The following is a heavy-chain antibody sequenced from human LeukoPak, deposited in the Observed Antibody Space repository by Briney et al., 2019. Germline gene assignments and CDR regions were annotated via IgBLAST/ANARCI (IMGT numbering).Heavy chain of an antibody. J-gene: IGHJ6*03. CDR3: ARVPRYSSGWYRHYYYYMDV. CDR2: IYYSGST. V-gene: IGHV4-30-4*07. Sequence: PSETLSLTCAVSGGSISSGGYSWSWIRQPPGKGLEWIGYIYYSGSTYYNPSLKSRVTISVDTSKNQFSLKLSSVTAADTAVYYCARVPRYSSGWYRHYYYYMDVWGKGTTVTVSS. D-gene: IGHD6-19*01. CDR1: GGSISSGGYS.